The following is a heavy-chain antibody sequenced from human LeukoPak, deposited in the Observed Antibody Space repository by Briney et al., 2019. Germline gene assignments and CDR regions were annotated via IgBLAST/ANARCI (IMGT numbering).Heavy chain of an antibody. J-gene: IGHJ4*02. CDR1: GGSFSGYY. D-gene: IGHD5-18*01. Sequence: SETLSLTCAVYGGSFSGYYWSWIRQPPGKGLEWIGEINHSGSTNYNPSLKSRVTISVDTSKNQFSLKLSSVTAADTAVYYCARRSRKGTAMVTGFDYWGQGTLVTVSS. V-gene: IGHV4-34*01. CDR3: ARRSRKGTAMVTGFDY. CDR2: INHSGST.